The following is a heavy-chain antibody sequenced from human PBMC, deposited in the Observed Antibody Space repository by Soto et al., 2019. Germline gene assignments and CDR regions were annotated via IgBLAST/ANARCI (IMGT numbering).Heavy chain of an antibody. CDR2: INHSGST. CDR1: GGSFSGYY. Sequence: SETLSLTCAVYGGSFSGYYWSWIRQPPGKGLEWIGEINHSGSTNYNPSLKSRVTISVDTSKNQFSLKLSSVTAADTAVYYCASLYRVVVVPAATGCSGGSCYSDYWGQGTLVTVSS. D-gene: IGHD2-2*01. V-gene: IGHV4-34*01. CDR3: ASLYRVVVVPAATGCSGGSCYSDY. J-gene: IGHJ4*02.